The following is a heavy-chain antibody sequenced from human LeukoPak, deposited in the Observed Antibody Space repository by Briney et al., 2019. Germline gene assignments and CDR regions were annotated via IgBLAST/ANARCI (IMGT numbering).Heavy chain of an antibody. V-gene: IGHV1-69*05. CDR2: IIPIFGTA. CDR1: GGTSSSYA. J-gene: IGHJ4*02. Sequence: SVKVSCKASGGTSSSYAISWVRQAPGQGLEWMERIIPIFGTANYAQKFQGRVTITTDESTSTAYMELSSLRSEDTAVYYCAREDIVAHEIDYWGQGTLSPSPQ. CDR3: AREDIVAHEIDY. D-gene: IGHD5-12*01.